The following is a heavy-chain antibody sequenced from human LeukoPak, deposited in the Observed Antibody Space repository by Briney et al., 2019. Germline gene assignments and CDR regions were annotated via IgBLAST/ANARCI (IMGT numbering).Heavy chain of an antibody. V-gene: IGHV3-30-3*01. CDR2: VSNDGSNK. D-gene: IGHD3-10*01. CDR3: ARDRSKCMDV. J-gene: IGHJ6*02. CDR1: GFTFSSYF. Sequence: PGRSLRLSCAASGFTFSSYFMYWVRQAPGKGLEWVAVVSNDGSNKYHADSVKGRFTIPRDNSKNTLYLQMDSLRAEDTAVYYCARDRSKCMDVWGQGTTVTVSS.